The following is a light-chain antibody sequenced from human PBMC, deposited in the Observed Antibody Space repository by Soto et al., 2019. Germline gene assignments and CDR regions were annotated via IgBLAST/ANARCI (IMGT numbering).Light chain of an antibody. V-gene: IGKV1-27*01. J-gene: IGKJ3*01. Sequence: SHLAHSPSSLSASVADRVTITCRASQGISKYLAWYQQTPGKVPKLLIYAASTVPSGVPSRFSGRGSGTDFTLTNRSLQPEDFATYYCQQRGTFGPGTKVDIK. CDR1: QGISKY. CDR2: AAS. CDR3: QQRGT.